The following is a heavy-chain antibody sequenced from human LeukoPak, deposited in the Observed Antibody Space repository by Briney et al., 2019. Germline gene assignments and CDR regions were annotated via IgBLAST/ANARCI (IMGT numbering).Heavy chain of an antibody. CDR1: GFTFSSNW. CDR2: IKQDGNEK. CDR3: ARDGAFRIFDY. Sequence: GGSLRLSCEASGFTFSSNWMTWVRQAPGKGLEWVASIKQDGNEKYYVDSVKGRFTISRDNARNSLYLQMSSLRADDTAVYYCARDGAFRIFDYWGQGTLVTVSS. D-gene: IGHD3-3*02. J-gene: IGHJ4*02. V-gene: IGHV3-7*01.